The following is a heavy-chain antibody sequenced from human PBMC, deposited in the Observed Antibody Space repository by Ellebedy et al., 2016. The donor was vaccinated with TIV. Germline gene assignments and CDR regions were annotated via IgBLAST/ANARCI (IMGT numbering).Heavy chain of an antibody. CDR2: INHSGST. CDR1: GGSFTGYF. Sequence: SETLSLXXAVYGGSFTGYFWNWIRQSPGKGLEWIGEINHSGSTNYNPSLKSRVTISVDTSKSQFSLKLTSVTAADMAVYYCARDLGSGRYPGHWGQGTLVTVSS. D-gene: IGHD3-10*01. CDR3: ARDLGSGRYPGH. J-gene: IGHJ4*02. V-gene: IGHV4-34*01.